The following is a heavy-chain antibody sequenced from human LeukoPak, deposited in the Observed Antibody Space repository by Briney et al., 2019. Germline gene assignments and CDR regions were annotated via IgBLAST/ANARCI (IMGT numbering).Heavy chain of an antibody. J-gene: IGHJ4*02. CDR3: ARDAGSLAY. CDR2: INSDGSTT. Sequence: GGSLRLSCAASGFTFSNYWMHWVRQAPGKGLVWVSRINSDGSTTSYADSVKGRFTISRDNAKNTLYLQMSSLRADDTAVYYCARDAGSLAYWGQGTLVTVSS. CDR1: GFTFSNYW. D-gene: IGHD3-16*02. V-gene: IGHV3-74*01.